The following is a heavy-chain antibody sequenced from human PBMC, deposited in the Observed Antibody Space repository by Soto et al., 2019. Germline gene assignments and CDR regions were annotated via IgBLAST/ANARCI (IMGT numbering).Heavy chain of an antibody. CDR2: IYYSGST. CDR1: GGSISCYY. V-gene: IGHV4-59*01. J-gene: IGHJ5*02. CDR3: ARTYYDFWSGYWRWFDP. Sequence: SETLSLTCTVSGGSISCYYLSWIRQPPGKGLEWIGYIYYSGSTNYNPSLKSRVTISIDTSKNQFSLKLSSVTAADTAVYYCARTYYDFWSGYWRWFDPWGQGTLVTVS. D-gene: IGHD3-3*01.